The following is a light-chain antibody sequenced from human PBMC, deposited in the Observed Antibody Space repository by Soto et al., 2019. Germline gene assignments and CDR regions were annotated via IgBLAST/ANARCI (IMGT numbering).Light chain of an antibody. CDR3: QTWGTGIWV. V-gene: IGLV4-69*01. CDR2: LNSDGSH. J-gene: IGLJ3*02. CDR1: SGHSSYA. Sequence: QPVLTQSPSASASLGPSVKLTCTLSSGHSSYAIAWHQQQPEKGPRYLMKLNSDGSHSKGDGIPDRFSGSSSGAERYLTISSLQSEDEADYCCQTWGTGIWVFGGGTKLTVL.